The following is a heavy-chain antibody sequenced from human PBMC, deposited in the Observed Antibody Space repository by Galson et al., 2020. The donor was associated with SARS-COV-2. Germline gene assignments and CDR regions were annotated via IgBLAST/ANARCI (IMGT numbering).Heavy chain of an antibody. J-gene: IGHJ6*02. Sequence: TGGSLRLSCAASGFTFSSNERNWFRQAPGKRLEWVSYISSSGSTIYYADSVKSRFTISRDNDKNSLYLQMNSLRAEDTAVYYCARDRRITMVRGVLYGRDVWGQGTTVTVSS. CDR1: GFTFSSNE. D-gene: IGHD3-10*01. CDR2: ISSSGSTI. CDR3: ARDRRITMVRGVLYGRDV. V-gene: IGHV3-48*03.